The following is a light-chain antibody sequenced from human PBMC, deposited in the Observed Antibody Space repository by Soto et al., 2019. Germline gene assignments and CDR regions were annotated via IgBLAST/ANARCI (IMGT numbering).Light chain of an antibody. Sequence: QSALTQPRSVSGSPGQSVTIACTGTSSDVGRYDYVSWYQQHPGEAPKLVVYDVTKRPSGVPDRFSGSKSGNTASLTISGLQAEDEADYFCTSPTPGSLYVFGTGTKLTVL. J-gene: IGLJ1*01. CDR2: DVT. CDR1: SSDVGRYDY. V-gene: IGLV2-11*01. CDR3: TSPTPGSLYV.